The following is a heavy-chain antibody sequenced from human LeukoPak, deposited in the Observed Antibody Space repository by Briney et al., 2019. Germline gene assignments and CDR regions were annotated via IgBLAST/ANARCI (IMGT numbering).Heavy chain of an antibody. D-gene: IGHD3-10*01. J-gene: IGHJ3*02. V-gene: IGHV3-48*03. CDR2: ISSGATTI. CDR3: GAGRQFIGAFDI. Sequence: PGGSLRLSCAASGFTFNSYEFYWVRQAPGKGLEWIAYISSGATTIKYAGSVKGQFTISRDDAKKSVFLQMNSLRDDDTAIYYCGAGRQFIGAFDIWGQGTLVPVSS. CDR1: GFTFNSYE.